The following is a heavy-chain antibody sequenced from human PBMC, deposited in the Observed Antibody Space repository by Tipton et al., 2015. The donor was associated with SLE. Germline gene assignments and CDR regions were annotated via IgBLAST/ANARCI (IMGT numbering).Heavy chain of an antibody. D-gene: IGHD3-10*01. CDR1: GFTVSSNY. CDR2: IYSGGST. Sequence: GSLRLSCAASGFTVSSNYMSWVRQAPGKGLEWVSVIYSGGSTYYADSVKGRFTISRDNSKNTLYLQMNSLRAEDTAVYYCARDRREWFGELSYWGQGTLVTVSS. V-gene: IGHV3-53*01. CDR3: ARDRREWFGELSY. J-gene: IGHJ4*02.